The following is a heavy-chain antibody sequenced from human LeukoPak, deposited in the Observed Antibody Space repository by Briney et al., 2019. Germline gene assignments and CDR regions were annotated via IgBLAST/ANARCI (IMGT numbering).Heavy chain of an antibody. J-gene: IGHJ1*01. V-gene: IGHV4-59*08. D-gene: IGHD3/OR15-3a*01. CDR1: GGSISSYY. CDR2: IYYSGST. Sequence: SETLSLTCTVSGGSISSYYWSWIRQPPGKGLEWIGYIYYSGSTNYNPSLKSRVTISVDTSKNQFSLKLSSVTAADTAVYYCARHGGTAKYFQHWGQGTLVTVSS. CDR3: ARHGGTAKYFQH.